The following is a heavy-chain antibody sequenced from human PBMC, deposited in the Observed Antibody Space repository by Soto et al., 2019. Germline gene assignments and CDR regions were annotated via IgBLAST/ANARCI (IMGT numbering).Heavy chain of an antibody. CDR1: GGSISSGGYY. CDR3: ARDHLTGTYP. J-gene: IGHJ5*02. V-gene: IGHV4-31*03. CDR2: IYYSGST. Sequence: SETLSLTCTVSGGSISSGGYYWSWIRQHPGKGLEWIGYIYYSGSTYYNPSLKSRVTISVDTSKNQFSLKLSSVTAADTAVYYCARDHLTGTYPWGQGTLVTVSS. D-gene: IGHD1-20*01.